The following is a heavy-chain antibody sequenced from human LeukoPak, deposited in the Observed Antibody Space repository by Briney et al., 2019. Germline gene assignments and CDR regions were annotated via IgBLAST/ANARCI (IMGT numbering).Heavy chain of an antibody. D-gene: IGHD5-12*01. J-gene: IGHJ6*03. V-gene: IGHV1-69*05. CDR1: GGTFSSYA. Sequence: SVKVSCKASGGTFSSYAISWVRQAPGQGLEWMGGIIPIFGTANYAQKFQGRVTITTDESTSTAYMELSSLRSEDTAVYYCARSGYEDFYYYYYYMDVWGKGTTVTVSS. CDR2: IIPIFGTA. CDR3: ARSGYEDFYYYYYYMDV.